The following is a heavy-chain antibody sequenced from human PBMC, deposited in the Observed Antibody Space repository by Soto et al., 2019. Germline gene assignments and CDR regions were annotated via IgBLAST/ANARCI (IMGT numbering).Heavy chain of an antibody. CDR1: GFTVSSNY. CDR3: ARLTYHYDFWSGYYTPDYYYMDV. Sequence: GGSLRLSCAASGFTVSSNYMSWVRQAPGKGLEWVSVIYSGGSTYYADSVKGRFTISRHNSKNTLYLQMNSLRAEDTAVYYCARLTYHYDFWSGYYTPDYYYMDVWGKGTTVTVSS. V-gene: IGHV3-53*04. CDR2: IYSGGST. J-gene: IGHJ6*03. D-gene: IGHD3-3*01.